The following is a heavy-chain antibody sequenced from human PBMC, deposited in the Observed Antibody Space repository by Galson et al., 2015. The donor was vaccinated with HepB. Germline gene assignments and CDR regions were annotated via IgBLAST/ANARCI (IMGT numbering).Heavy chain of an antibody. D-gene: IGHD1-1*01. Sequence: QYGAEVKKPGASLKIACKSSGYNFTTYWIGWVRQMPGKGLQWMGIMFPGDSDTRYSPSFQGQVTTSADKTLSTPYLQWSSLKASDSGMYYCARRHATTTDYGLDVWGQGTTVTVSS. J-gene: IGHJ6*02. CDR1: GYNFTTYW. CDR2: MFPGDSDT. CDR3: ARRHATTTDYGLDV. V-gene: IGHV5-51*03.